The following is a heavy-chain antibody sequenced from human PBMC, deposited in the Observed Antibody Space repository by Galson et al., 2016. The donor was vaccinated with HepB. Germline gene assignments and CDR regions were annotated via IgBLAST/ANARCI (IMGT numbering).Heavy chain of an antibody. CDR1: GSTISGSW. Sequence: SLRLSCAVSGSTISGSWMYWVRQAPGKGLEWVANISPDGSGKNYVDSVKGRFTISRDDAKNSLYLRMDSLRAEDTAVYYCARGAFLGGQGTLVTVSS. CDR3: ARGAFL. J-gene: IGHJ4*02. V-gene: IGHV3-7*01. CDR2: ISPDGSGK. D-gene: IGHD2/OR15-2a*01.